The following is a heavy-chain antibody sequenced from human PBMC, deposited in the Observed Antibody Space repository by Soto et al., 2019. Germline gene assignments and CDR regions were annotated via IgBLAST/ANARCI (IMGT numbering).Heavy chain of an antibody. D-gene: IGHD1-1*01. CDR3: ARSTETGTTTRQDKYYYYYYGMDV. CDR1: GGSISSYY. J-gene: IGHJ6*02. V-gene: IGHV4-59*01. Sequence: QVQLQESGPGLVKPSETLSLTCTVSGGSISSYYWSWIRQPPGKGLEWIGYIYYSGSTNYNPSLKSRLPISVDTSKNQFSLKLSSVTAADTAVYYCARSTETGTTTRQDKYYYYYYGMDVWGQGTTVTVSS. CDR2: IYYSGST.